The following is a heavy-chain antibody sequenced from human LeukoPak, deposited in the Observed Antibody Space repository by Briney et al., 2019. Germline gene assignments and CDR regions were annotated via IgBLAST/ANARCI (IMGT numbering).Heavy chain of an antibody. J-gene: IGHJ6*03. D-gene: IGHD3-10*01. Sequence: SETLSLTCTVSGGSISSYYWSWLRQPAGKGLEWMGRIYTSGSTNYNPSLTRRVTMSVDTSKNQFSPKLSSVTAADTAVYYCARDQYDYYGSGSLPGYMDVWGKGTTVTVSS. CDR2: IYTSGST. V-gene: IGHV4-4*07. CDR3: ARDQYDYYGSGSLPGYMDV. CDR1: GGSISSYY.